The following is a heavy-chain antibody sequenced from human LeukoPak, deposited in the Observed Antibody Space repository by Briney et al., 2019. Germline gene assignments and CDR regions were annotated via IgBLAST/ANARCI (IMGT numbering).Heavy chain of an antibody. J-gene: IGHJ4*02. V-gene: IGHV4-39*01. CDR3: ARHSPPDIAAAGTDY. Sequence: SETLSLTCTVSGGSISSSSYYWGWIRQPPGKGLEWIGSIYYSGSTYYNPSLKSRVTISVDTSKNQFSLKLSSVTAADTAVYYCARHSPPDIAAAGTDYWGQGTLVTVSS. D-gene: IGHD6-13*01. CDR2: IYYSGST. CDR1: GGSISSSSYY.